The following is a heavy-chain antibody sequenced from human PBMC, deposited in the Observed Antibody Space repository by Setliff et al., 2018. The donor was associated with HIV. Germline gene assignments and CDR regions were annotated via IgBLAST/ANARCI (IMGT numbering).Heavy chain of an antibody. D-gene: IGHD2-2*02. V-gene: IGHV3-11*01. Sequence: GGSLRLSCEASGFTFSDYFMTWIRQAPGKGLEWISYIGSRGTPVKTADSLKGRFFVSRDNAKNSLYLQMNNLSVEDTAMYFCARSDSYTAMIWPWGRGTLVTVSS. CDR2: IGSRGTPV. CDR3: ARSDSYTAMIWP. J-gene: IGHJ1*01. CDR1: GFTFSDYF.